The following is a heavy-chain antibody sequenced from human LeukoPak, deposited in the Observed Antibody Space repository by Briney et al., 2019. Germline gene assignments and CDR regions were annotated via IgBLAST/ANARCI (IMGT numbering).Heavy chain of an antibody. J-gene: IGHJ6*03. Sequence: GGSLRLSCAASGFTFSSYWMSWVRQAPGKGLEWVANIKQDGSEKYYVDSVKGRFTISRDNAKNSLYLQMNSMRAEDTAVYYCAREKTSSSWYSYYYYYYMDVWGKGTTVTISS. D-gene: IGHD6-13*01. CDR2: IKQDGSEK. V-gene: IGHV3-7*01. CDR3: AREKTSSSWYSYYYYYYMDV. CDR1: GFTFSSYW.